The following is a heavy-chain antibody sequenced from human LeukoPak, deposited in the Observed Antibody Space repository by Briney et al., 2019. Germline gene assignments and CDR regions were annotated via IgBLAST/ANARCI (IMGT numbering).Heavy chain of an antibody. V-gene: IGHV1-69*13. CDR1: GGTFSSYA. D-gene: IGHD3-3*01. CDR2: IIPIFGTA. Sequence: ASVKVSCKASGGTFSSYAISWVRQAPGQGLEWMGVIIPIFGTANYAQKFQGRVTITADESTSTAYMELSSLRSEDTAVYYCARAWSGYFKYYYYGMDVWGQGTTVTVSS. J-gene: IGHJ6*02. CDR3: ARAWSGYFKYYYYGMDV.